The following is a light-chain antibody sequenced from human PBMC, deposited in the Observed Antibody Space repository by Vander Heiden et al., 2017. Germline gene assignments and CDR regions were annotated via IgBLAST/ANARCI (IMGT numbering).Light chain of an antibody. CDR2: WAS. V-gene: IGKV4-1*01. J-gene: IGKJ4*01. Sequence: DIVMTPSPDPLAVSLGERATINCKSSQSVLYSSNNKNYLAWYQQKPGQPPKLVIYWASTRESGVPDRFSGSGSGTDFTLTISSLQAEDVAVYYCQQYYSTPPTFGGGTKVEIK. CDR3: QQYYSTPPT. CDR1: QSVLYSSNNKNY.